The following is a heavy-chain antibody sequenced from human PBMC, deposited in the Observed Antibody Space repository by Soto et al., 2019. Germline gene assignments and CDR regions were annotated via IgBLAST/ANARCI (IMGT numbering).Heavy chain of an antibody. Sequence: QVQLVESGGGVVQPGRSLRLSCAASGFTFSSYAMHWVRQAPGKGLEWVAVISYDGSNKYYADAVKGRFTISRDNSKNTLYRQMTRLRTEDTAVYYCASPRLSSDGTTPIDYWGQGTLVTVSS. D-gene: IGHD1-1*01. J-gene: IGHJ4*02. CDR2: ISYDGSNK. CDR1: GFTFSSYA. V-gene: IGHV3-30-3*01. CDR3: ASPRLSSDGTTPIDY.